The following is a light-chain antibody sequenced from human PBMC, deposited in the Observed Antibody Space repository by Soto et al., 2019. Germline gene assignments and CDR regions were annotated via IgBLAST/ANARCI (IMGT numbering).Light chain of an antibody. V-gene: IGKV1-8*01. J-gene: IGKJ2*01. CDR1: QDISNY. Sequence: ALRMTQSPSSFSASPGDRVTITCRASQDISNYLAWYQQKPGKAPKLLNYAASSLQSGVPSKFNGSGSETDFTLTYSCLQSEDFKTYYCQHYYSYPHTFGQGNKLEIK. CDR3: QHYYSYPHT. CDR2: AAS.